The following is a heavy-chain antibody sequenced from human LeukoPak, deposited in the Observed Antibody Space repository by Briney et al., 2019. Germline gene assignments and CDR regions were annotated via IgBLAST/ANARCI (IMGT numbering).Heavy chain of an antibody. D-gene: IGHD3-16*02. Sequence: PSETLSLTCTVSGDSISSYYCSWIRQPPGKGLEWIGYIYYSGTTNYNPSLKSRVTISVDTSKNQFSLKLSSVTAADTAVYYCARDPSPYDYVRGSYRYTSYFDYWGQGTLVTVSS. CDR2: IYYSGTT. CDR3: ARDPSPYDYVRGSYRYTSYFDY. CDR1: GDSISSYY. J-gene: IGHJ4*02. V-gene: IGHV4-59*01.